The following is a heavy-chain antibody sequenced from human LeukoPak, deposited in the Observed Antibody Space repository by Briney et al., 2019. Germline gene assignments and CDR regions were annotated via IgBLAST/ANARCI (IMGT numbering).Heavy chain of an antibody. CDR3: TTGTKGY. CDR1: GGSISSYY. D-gene: IGHD1-1*01. V-gene: IGHV4-59*01. Sequence: SETLSLTCTVSGGSISSYYWSWIRQPPGKGLECIGYIHYSGSTNYNPSLKSRVTISVDTSKNQFSLKLKSVTAADTAVYYCTTGTKGYWGQGTLVTVSS. CDR2: IHYSGST. J-gene: IGHJ4*02.